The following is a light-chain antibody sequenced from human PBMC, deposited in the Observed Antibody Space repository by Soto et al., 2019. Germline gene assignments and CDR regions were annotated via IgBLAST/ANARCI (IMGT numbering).Light chain of an antibody. Sequence: EIVLTQSPGTLSLSPGERATLSCRASQSVSSSYLAWYQQKPGQAPRLLIYGASSRATGIPDRFSGSGSGTDFTLTISRLEPEDFAVYYCQHPGVTFGPGTKVDIK. V-gene: IGKV3-20*01. CDR3: QHPGVT. CDR1: QSVSSSY. J-gene: IGKJ3*01. CDR2: GAS.